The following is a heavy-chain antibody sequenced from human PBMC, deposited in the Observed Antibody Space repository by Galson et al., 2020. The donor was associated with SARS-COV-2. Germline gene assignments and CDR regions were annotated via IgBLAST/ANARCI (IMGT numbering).Heavy chain of an antibody. J-gene: IGHJ4*01. V-gene: IGHV1-18*01. D-gene: IGHD3-22*01. CDR1: GYTFTSYA. Sequence: GESLKISCKASGYTFTSYAISWVRQAPGQGLEWVGWSSAYNGNTNYAQKFQDRVTLTIDKSTRTAYMELRSLRFDDTAVYYCARERYYYDSSGLLYWGQGTLVTVAS. CDR3: ARERYYYDSSGLLY. CDR2: SSAYNGNT.